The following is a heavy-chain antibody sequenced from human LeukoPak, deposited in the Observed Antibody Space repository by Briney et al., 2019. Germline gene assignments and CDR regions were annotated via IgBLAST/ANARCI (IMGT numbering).Heavy chain of an antibody. D-gene: IGHD1-14*01. V-gene: IGHV3-7*01. CDR2: IKQDGSEK. CDR1: GFTFSSYT. J-gene: IGHJ2*01. Sequence: HAAGSLRLSCAASGFTFSSYTMNWVRQALGKGLEWVANIKQDGSEKYYVDSVKGRFTISRDNAKNSLHLQMNSLSAEDTAVYYCARDRTRYWYLDFWGRAILVTVSS. CDR3: ARDRTRYWYLDF.